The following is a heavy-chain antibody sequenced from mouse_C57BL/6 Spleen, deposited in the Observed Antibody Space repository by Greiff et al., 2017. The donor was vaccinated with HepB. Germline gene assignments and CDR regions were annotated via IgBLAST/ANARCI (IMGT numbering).Heavy chain of an antibody. D-gene: IGHD1-1*01. V-gene: IGHV10-1*01. CDR2: IRSKSNNYAT. CDR3: VSPSITTVVARYAMDY. J-gene: IGHJ4*01. Sequence: EVMLVESGGGLVQPKGSLKLSCAASGFSFNTYAMNWVRQAPGKGLEWVARIRSKSNNYATYYADSVKDRFTISRDDSESMLYLQMNNLKTEDTAMYYCVSPSITTVVARYAMDYWGQGTSVTVSS. CDR1: GFSFNTYA.